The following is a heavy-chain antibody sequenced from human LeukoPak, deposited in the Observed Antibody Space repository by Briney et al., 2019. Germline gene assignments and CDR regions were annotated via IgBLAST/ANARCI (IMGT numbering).Heavy chain of an antibody. CDR2: IYYSGST. J-gene: IGHJ2*01. CDR3: ARDTEPYYSMTPDGYFDL. D-gene: IGHD3-10*01. Sequence: PSETLSLTCTVSGGSISSSSYYWGWIRQPPGRGLEWIGSIYYSGSTYYNPSLKSRVTISVDTSKNQFSLKLSSVTAADTAVYYCARDTEPYYSMTPDGYFDLWGRGTLVTVSS. CDR1: GGSISSSSYY. V-gene: IGHV4-39*07.